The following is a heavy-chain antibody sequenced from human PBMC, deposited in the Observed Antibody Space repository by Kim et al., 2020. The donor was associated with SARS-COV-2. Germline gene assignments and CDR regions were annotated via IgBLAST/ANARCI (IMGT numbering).Heavy chain of an antibody. D-gene: IGHD6-13*01. V-gene: IGHV1-18*01. CDR3: ARGSTGYSSSWFDY. Sequence: AQKLQSSVTMTTDTSTSTAYMELRSLRSDDTAVYYCARGSTGYSSSWFDYWGQGTLVTVSS. J-gene: IGHJ4*02.